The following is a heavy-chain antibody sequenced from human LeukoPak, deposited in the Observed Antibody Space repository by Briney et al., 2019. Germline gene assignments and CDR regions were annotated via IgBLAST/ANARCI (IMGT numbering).Heavy chain of an antibody. J-gene: IGHJ3*02. CDR1: GFTFSSYA. D-gene: IGHD6-19*01. CDR2: ISGSGGST. V-gene: IGHV3-23*01. CDR3: AKEASIAVAPIEDAFDI. Sequence: PGGSLRLSCAASGFTFSSYAMSWVRQAPGKGLEWVSAISGSGGSTYYADSVKGRFTISRDNSKNTLYLQMNSLRAEDTAVYYCAKEASIAVAPIEDAFDIWGQGTMVTVSS.